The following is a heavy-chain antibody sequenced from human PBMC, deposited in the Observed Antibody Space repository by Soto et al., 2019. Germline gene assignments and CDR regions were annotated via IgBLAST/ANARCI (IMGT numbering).Heavy chain of an antibody. Sequence: ASVKVSCKASGYTFTSYAMHWVRQAPGQRLEWMGWINAGNGNTKYSQKFQGSVTITRDTSASTAYMELSSLRSEDTAVYYCARDYRIRGHIWFGEFSTFDIWGRGTMVTVSS. J-gene: IGHJ3*02. CDR1: GYTFTSYA. CDR2: INAGNGNT. V-gene: IGHV1-3*01. CDR3: ARDYRIRGHIWFGEFSTFDI. D-gene: IGHD3-10*01.